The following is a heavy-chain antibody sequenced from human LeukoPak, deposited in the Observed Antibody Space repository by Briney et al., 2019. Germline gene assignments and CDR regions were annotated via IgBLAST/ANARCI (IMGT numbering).Heavy chain of an antibody. CDR2: ISYDGSNK. CDR3: AKDLFRTAWGYIVVHYGMDV. Sequence: GRSLRLSCAASGFTFSSYGMHWVRQAPGKGLEWVAVISYDGSNKYYADSVKGRFTISRDNSKNTLYLQMNSLRAEDTAVYYCAKDLFRTAWGYIVVHYGMDVWGQGTTVTVSS. CDR1: GFTFSSYG. V-gene: IGHV3-30*18. D-gene: IGHD5-12*01. J-gene: IGHJ6*02.